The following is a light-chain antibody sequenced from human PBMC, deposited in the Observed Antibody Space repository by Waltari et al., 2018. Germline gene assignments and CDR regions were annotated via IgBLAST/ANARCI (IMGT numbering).Light chain of an antibody. CDR3: QKYGRTPRP. Sequence: GESASLSCRASQSLGNTYLAWYQQKPGQAPRLLIFDASRRATGIPDRFSGSGSGTDFTLTISRLEPEDFAVYFCQKYGRTPRPFGGGTKVEI. J-gene: IGKJ4*01. CDR1: QSLGNTY. V-gene: IGKV3-20*01. CDR2: DAS.